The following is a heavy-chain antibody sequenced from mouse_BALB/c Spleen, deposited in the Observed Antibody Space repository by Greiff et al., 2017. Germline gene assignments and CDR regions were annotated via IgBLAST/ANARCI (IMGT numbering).Heavy chain of an antibody. V-gene: IGHV3-2*02. D-gene: IGHD2-1*01. J-gene: IGHJ2*01. Sequence: EVKLEESGPGLVKPSQSLSLTCTVTGYSITSDYAWNWIRQFPGNKLEWMGYISYSGSTSYNPSLKSRISITRDTSKNQFFLQLNSVTTEDTATYYCARRDGNEYYFDYWGQGTTLTVSS. CDR3: ARRDGNEYYFDY. CDR1: GYSITSDYA. CDR2: ISYSGST.